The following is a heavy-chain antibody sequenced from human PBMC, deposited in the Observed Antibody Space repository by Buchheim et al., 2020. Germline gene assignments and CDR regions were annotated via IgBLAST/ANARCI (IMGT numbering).Heavy chain of an antibody. J-gene: IGHJ4*02. D-gene: IGHD3-10*01. V-gene: IGHV3-30*04. CDR3: ARGHQYYYGSGSYFDY. Sequence: QVQLVESGGGVVQPGRSLRLSCAASGFTFSSYAMHWVRQAPGKGLEWVAVISYDGSNKYYADSVKGRFTISRDNSTNTLYLQMNSLRAEDTAVYYCARGHQYYYGSGSYFDYWGQGTL. CDR1: GFTFSSYA. CDR2: ISYDGSNK.